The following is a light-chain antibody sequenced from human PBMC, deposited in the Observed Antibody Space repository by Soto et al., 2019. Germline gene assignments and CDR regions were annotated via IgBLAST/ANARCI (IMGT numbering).Light chain of an antibody. CDR2: EVT. CDR1: SSDVGSYNH. Sequence: QSALTQPASVSGSPAQSITMSCSGTSSDVGSYNHVAWYQQFPGKTPKLIIYEVTYRPSGVSHRFSASKSGNTASLTISGLQAEDEADYYCISYTGSSTSYVFGTGTKVTVL. J-gene: IGLJ1*01. CDR3: ISYTGSSTSYV. V-gene: IGLV2-14*01.